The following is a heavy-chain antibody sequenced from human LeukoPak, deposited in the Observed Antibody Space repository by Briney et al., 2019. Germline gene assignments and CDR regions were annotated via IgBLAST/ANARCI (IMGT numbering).Heavy chain of an antibody. CDR3: ARVIVYYYDSSGYLDAFDI. D-gene: IGHD3-22*01. Sequence: PSETLSLTCAVSGYSISSGYYWSWIRQPPGKGLEWIGYIYYGGSTNYNPSLKSRVTISVDTSKNQFSLKLSSVTAADTAVYYCARVIVYYYDSSGYLDAFDIWGQGTMVTVSS. J-gene: IGHJ3*02. V-gene: IGHV4-61*01. CDR1: GYSISSGYY. CDR2: IYYGGST.